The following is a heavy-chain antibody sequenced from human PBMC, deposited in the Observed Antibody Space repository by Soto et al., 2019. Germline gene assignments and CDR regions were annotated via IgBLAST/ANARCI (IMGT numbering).Heavy chain of an antibody. J-gene: IGHJ4*02. CDR1: GGSINSAYY. Sequence: QLQLQESGPGLVKPSETLSLTCAVSGGSINSAYYWGWIRQPPGKGLEWIGSIYYSGSTSYNPSLKSRVTISADTSKNQFSLNLNSVTAADTAVYYCARPYRSGSYVGFDFWGLGILVTVSA. D-gene: IGHD3-22*01. CDR2: IYYSGST. V-gene: IGHV4-39*01. CDR3: ARPYRSGSYVGFDF.